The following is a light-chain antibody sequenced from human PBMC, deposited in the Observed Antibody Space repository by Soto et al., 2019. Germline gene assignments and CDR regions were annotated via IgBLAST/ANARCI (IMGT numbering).Light chain of an antibody. CDR1: SPNIGTKT. J-gene: IGLJ2*01. Sequence: VLTQPPAASGTPGQRVTISCSGSSPNIGTKTGNWYQQLPGTAPKLLIYSNDLRPSGVPDRFSGSKFGTSASLAIRGLQSEYEGDYDCEALDDSLYGAVFGGGTQLTVL. CDR2: SND. V-gene: IGLV1-44*01. CDR3: EALDDSLYGAV.